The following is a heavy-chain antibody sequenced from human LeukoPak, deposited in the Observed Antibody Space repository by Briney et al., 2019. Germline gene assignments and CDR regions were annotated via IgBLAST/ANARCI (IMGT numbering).Heavy chain of an antibody. Sequence: GGSLRLSCAASGFTFDDYAMHWVQRAPGKGLEWVSGISWNSGSIGYADSVKGRFTISRDNAKNSLYLQMNSLRAEDTALYYCARARSSSYPRGYFDYWGQGTLVTVSS. CDR2: ISWNSGSI. CDR3: ARARSSSYPRGYFDY. J-gene: IGHJ4*02. V-gene: IGHV3-9*01. CDR1: GFTFDDYA. D-gene: IGHD6-13*01.